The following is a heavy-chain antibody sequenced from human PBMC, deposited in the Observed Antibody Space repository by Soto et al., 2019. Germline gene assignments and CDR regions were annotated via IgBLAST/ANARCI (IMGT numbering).Heavy chain of an antibody. V-gene: IGHV1-18*04. CDR2: ISAYNGNT. CDR1: GYTFTSYG. Sequence: ASVKVSCKASGYTFTSYGTSWVRQAPGQGLEWMGWISAYNGNTNYAQKLQGRVTMTTDTSTSTAYMELRSLRSDDTAVYYCARDGGYYDSSGYPQFNWFDPWGQGTLVTVSS. J-gene: IGHJ5*02. D-gene: IGHD3-22*01. CDR3: ARDGGYYDSSGYPQFNWFDP.